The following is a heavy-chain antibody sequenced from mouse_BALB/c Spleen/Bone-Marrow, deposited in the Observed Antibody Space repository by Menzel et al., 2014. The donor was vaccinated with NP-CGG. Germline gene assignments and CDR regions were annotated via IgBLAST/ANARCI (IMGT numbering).Heavy chain of an antibody. J-gene: IGHJ4*01. V-gene: IGHV1-80*01. CDR3: ASRGDYSYAMDY. CDR2: IYPGDGDT. Sequence: QVQLQQSGAELVRPGSSVKISCKASGYTFSNYWMNWMKQRPGQCLEWIGQIYPGDGDTNYIGKFTGKATLTADKSSSTAYMQLSSLTSEDSAVYFCASRGDYSYAMDYWGQGTSVTVSS. D-gene: IGHD1-1*01. CDR1: GYTFSNYW.